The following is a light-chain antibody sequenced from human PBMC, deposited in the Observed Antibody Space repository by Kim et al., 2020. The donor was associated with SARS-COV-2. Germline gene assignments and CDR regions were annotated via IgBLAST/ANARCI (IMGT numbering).Light chain of an antibody. CDR1: SSNIGGNI. CDR2: SND. Sequence: QSVLTQPPSASGTPGQTITIFCSGSSSNIGGNIVNWYQQLPGTAPKVLIYSNDQRPSGVPDRFSGSKSGTSASLAISGLQSEDEADYYCAAWDDGLRGRVFGNGTKVTVL. V-gene: IGLV1-44*01. J-gene: IGLJ1*01. CDR3: AAWDDGLRGRV.